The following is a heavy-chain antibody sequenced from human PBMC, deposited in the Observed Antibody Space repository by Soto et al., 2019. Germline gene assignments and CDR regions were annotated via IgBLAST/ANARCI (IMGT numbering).Heavy chain of an antibody. CDR2: IYYSGST. CDR1: GGSISSYY. Sequence: PSETLSLTCTVSGGSISSYYWSWIRQPPGKGLEWIGYIYYSGSTNYNPSLKSRATISVDTSKNQFSLKLSSVTAADTAVYYCARAYYDFWSGYYSGPMDVWGQGTTVTVSS. D-gene: IGHD3-3*01. V-gene: IGHV4-59*01. J-gene: IGHJ6*02. CDR3: ARAYYDFWSGYYSGPMDV.